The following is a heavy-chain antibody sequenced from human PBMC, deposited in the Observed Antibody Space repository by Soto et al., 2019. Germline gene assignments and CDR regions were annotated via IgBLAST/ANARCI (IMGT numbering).Heavy chain of an antibody. D-gene: IGHD3-3*01. V-gene: IGHV1-24*01. J-gene: IGHJ5*02. Sequence: VASVKVSCKVSGYTLTELSMHWVRQAPGKGLEWMGGFDPEDGETIYAQKFQGRVTMTEDTSTDTAYMELSSLRSEDTAVYYCANQQSDFWSGYSNWFDPWGQGTLVTVSS. CDR1: GYTLTELS. CDR2: FDPEDGET. CDR3: ANQQSDFWSGYSNWFDP.